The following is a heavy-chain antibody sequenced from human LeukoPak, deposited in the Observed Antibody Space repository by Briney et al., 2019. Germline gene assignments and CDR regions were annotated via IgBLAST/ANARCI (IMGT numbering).Heavy chain of an antibody. CDR1: GFTSSSYA. CDR3: AKARIAVTSFDY. D-gene: IGHD6-19*01. V-gene: IGHV3-23*01. J-gene: IGHJ4*02. Sequence: SLRLSCAASGFTSSSYAMSWVRQAPGKGLEWVSAISGSGGSTYYADSVKGRFTISRDNSKNTLYLQMNSLRAEDTAVYYCAKARIAVTSFDYWGQGTLVTVSS. CDR2: ISGSGGST.